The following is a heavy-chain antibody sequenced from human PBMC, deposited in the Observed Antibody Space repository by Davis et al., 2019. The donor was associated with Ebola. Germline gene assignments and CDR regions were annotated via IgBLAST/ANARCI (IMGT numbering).Heavy chain of an antibody. V-gene: IGHV1-69*13. J-gene: IGHJ3*02. CDR2: TIPMFGTV. CDR3: ARGVRAAQDAFDI. CDR1: GGNFVTYA. D-gene: IGHD3-10*01. Sequence: SVKVSCKASGGNFVTYAFSWVRQAPGQGLEWMGGTIPMFGTVDYAQKFQGRFTITADESTSTVYMELSSLRSEDTAVYFCARGVRAAQDAFDIWGQGTMVTVSS.